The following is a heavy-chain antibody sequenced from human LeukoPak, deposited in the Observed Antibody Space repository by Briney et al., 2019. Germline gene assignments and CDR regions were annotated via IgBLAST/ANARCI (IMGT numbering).Heavy chain of an antibody. CDR2: IISSSSYI. Sequence: GSLRLSCAASGFTFSSYSMNWVRQPPGKGLEWVSSIISSSSYIYYADPVKGRFTISRDNAKNSLYLQMNSLRAEDTAVYYCARAIVATDAFDIWGQGTMVTVSS. CDR3: ARAIVATDAFDI. J-gene: IGHJ3*02. V-gene: IGHV3-21*01. CDR1: GFTFSSYS. D-gene: IGHD5-12*01.